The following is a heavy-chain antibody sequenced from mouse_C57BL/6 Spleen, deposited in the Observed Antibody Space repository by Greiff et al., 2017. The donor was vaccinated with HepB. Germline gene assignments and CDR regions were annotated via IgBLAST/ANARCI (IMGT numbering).Heavy chain of an antibody. CDR1: GFSFNTYA. V-gene: IGHV10-1*01. Sequence: EVQGVESGGGLVQPKGSLKLSCAASGFSFNTYAMNWVRQAPGKGLEWVARIRSKSNNYATYYADSVKDRFTISRDDSESMLYLQMNNLKTEDTAIYYCVRQGGGYYPMDYWGQGTSVTVSS. D-gene: IGHD1-1*02. CDR3: VRQGGGYYPMDY. J-gene: IGHJ4*01. CDR2: IRSKSNNYAT.